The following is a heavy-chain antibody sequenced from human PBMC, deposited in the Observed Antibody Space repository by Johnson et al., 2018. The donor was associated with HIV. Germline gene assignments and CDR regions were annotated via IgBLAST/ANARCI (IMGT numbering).Heavy chain of an antibody. D-gene: IGHD3-10*01. CDR1: GFTFSSYG. CDR2: ISYDGSNK. V-gene: IGHV3-30*03. Sequence: QVQLVESGGGVVQPGRSLRLSCAASGFTFSSYGMHWVRQAPGKGLEWVAVISYDGSNKYYADSVKGRFTISRDNSKNTLYLQMNSLRAEDTAVYYCARAPEVRGVDAFDVWGQGTVVTVSS. CDR3: ARAPEVRGVDAFDV. J-gene: IGHJ3*01.